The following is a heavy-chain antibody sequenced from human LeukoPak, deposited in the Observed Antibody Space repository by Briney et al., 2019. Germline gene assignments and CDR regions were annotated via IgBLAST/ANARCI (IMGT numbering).Heavy chain of an antibody. J-gene: IGHJ4*02. V-gene: IGHV3-21*01. CDR1: GFTFSSYS. CDR3: ARDSGSASGPGFDY. CDR2: ISSSSSYI. D-gene: IGHD1-26*01. Sequence: PGGSLRLSCAASGFTFSSYSMNWVRQAPGKGLEWVSSISSSSSYIYYADSVKGRFTISRDNAKNSLYLQMNSLRAEDTAVYYCARDSGSASGPGFDYWGQGTLVTVSS.